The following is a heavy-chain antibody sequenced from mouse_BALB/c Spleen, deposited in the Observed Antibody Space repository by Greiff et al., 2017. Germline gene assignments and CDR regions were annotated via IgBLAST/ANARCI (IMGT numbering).Heavy chain of an antibody. J-gene: IGHJ3*01. CDR3: ARDYGSRGSFAY. Sequence: VQLQQPGAELVMPGASVKMSCKASGYTFTDYWMHWVKQRPGQGLEWIGAIDTSDSYTSYNQKFKGKATLTVDESSSTAYMQLSSLTSEDSAVYYCARDYGSRGSFAYWGQGTLVTVSA. CDR1: GYTFTDYW. CDR2: IDTSDSYT. V-gene: IGHV1-69*01. D-gene: IGHD1-1*01.